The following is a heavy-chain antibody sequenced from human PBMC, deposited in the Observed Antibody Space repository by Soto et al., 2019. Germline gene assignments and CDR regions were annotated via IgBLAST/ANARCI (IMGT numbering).Heavy chain of an antibody. Sequence: QVQLVQCGAEVKKPGASVKVSCKASGYGSTSYAISWVRQAHGQGLEWMGWISAYNGNKKYAQKLQGRVTMTTDTSTSTAYMELRSLRSDDTAVYYCARDLGQQLVDYWGQGTLVTVSS. CDR2: ISAYNGNK. J-gene: IGHJ4*02. CDR3: ARDLGQQLVDY. D-gene: IGHD6-13*01. V-gene: IGHV1-18*01. CDR1: GYGSTSYA.